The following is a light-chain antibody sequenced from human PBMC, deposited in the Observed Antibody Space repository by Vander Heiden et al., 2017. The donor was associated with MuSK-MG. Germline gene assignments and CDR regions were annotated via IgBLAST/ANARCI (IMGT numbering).Light chain of an antibody. V-gene: IGKV3-15*01. CDR1: QSVSTN. CDR2: GAS. J-gene: IGKJ2*01. CDR3: QQDNNWART. Sequence: SHRASQSVSTNLVWYQQKPGQAPRLLIHGASTSATGIPARFSGSGSGTEFTLTISSLQSEDFALYYCQQDNNWARTFGQASRLEIK.